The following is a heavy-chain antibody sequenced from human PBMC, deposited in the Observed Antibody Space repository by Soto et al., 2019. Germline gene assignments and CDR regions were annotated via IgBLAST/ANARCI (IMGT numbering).Heavy chain of an antibody. D-gene: IGHD6-13*01. CDR3: ARDDGYSSSWYRKNYGMDV. CDR2: INPNSGGT. Sequence: GASVKVSCKASGYTFTGYYMHWVRQAPGQGLEWMGWINPNSGGTNYAQKFQGWVTMTRDTSISTAYMELSRLRSDDTAVYYCARDDGYSSSWYRKNYGMDVWGQGTTVTVSS. V-gene: IGHV1-2*04. J-gene: IGHJ6*02. CDR1: GYTFTGYY.